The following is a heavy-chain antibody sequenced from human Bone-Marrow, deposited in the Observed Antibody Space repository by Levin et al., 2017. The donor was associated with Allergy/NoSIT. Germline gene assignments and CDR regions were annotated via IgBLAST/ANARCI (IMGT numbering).Heavy chain of an antibody. CDR1: GYTFTGYY. D-gene: IGHD3-16*02. Sequence: ASVKVSCKASGYTFTGYYMHWVRQAPGQGLEWMGWINPNSGGTNYAQKFQGRVTMTRDTSISTAYMELSRLRSDDTAVYYCARGDVQYYDYVWGSYPVDYWGQGTLVTVSS. V-gene: IGHV1-2*02. CDR3: ARGDVQYYDYVWGSYPVDY. CDR2: INPNSGGT. J-gene: IGHJ4*02.